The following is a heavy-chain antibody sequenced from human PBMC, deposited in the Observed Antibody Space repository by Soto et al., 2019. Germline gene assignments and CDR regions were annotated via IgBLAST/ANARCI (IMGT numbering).Heavy chain of an antibody. J-gene: IGHJ4*02. CDR3: ARRWGPYYYDSTIQN. CDR2: IYYSGST. Sequence: SETLSLTCTVSGGSISSSSYYWGWIRQPPGKGLEWIGSIYYSGSTYYNPSLKSRVTISVDTSKNQFSLKLSSVTAADTAVYYCARRWGPYYYDSTIQNWGQGTLVTVSS. D-gene: IGHD3-22*01. V-gene: IGHV4-39*01. CDR1: GGSISSSSYY.